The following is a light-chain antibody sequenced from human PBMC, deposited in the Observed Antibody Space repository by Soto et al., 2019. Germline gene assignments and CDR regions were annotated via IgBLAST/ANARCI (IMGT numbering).Light chain of an antibody. Sequence: QSVLTQPPSVSAAPGQTVTISCSGSSSNIGNNYVSWYQQLPGTAPKLLIYDNNKRPSGIPDRVSGSKSATSATLGITGLQTGDEADYYCGTWDSSLSAVVFGGGTKVTVL. CDR3: GTWDSSLSAVV. CDR1: SSNIGNNY. J-gene: IGLJ2*01. CDR2: DNN. V-gene: IGLV1-51*01.